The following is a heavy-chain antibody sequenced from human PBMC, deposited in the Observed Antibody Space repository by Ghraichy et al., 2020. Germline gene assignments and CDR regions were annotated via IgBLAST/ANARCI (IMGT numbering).Heavy chain of an antibody. D-gene: IGHD2-15*01. V-gene: IGHV3-74*01. Sequence: GGPLRLSCAASGFTLSNYWMHWVRQAPGKGLVWVSRIKSDGSSTIYADSVKGRFTISRDNAKNTLYLQMKSLSAEDTAVYYCAREYCSGGRCFFGTGGSHFDYWGQGTLVTVSS. CDR2: IKSDGSST. J-gene: IGHJ4*02. CDR1: GFTLSNYW. CDR3: AREYCSGGRCFFGTGGSHFDY.